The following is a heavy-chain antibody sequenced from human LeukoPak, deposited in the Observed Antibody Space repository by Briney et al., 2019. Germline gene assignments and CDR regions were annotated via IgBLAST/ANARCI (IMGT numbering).Heavy chain of an antibody. CDR1: GFGFSNFW. J-gene: IGHJ4*02. Sequence: GGSLRLSCAASGFGFSNFWMSWVRQAPGKGLEWVGFIRSKSNGGTTHYAASVEGRFTISRDDSNSIAYLQMNSLKTEDTAVYYCVRDYRYAGHESVYWGQGTLVTVSS. CDR2: IRSKSNGGTT. D-gene: IGHD5-12*01. V-gene: IGHV3-49*04. CDR3: VRDYRYAGHESVY.